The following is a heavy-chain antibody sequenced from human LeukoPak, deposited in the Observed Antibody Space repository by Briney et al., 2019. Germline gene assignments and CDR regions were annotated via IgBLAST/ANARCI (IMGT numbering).Heavy chain of an antibody. CDR2: IKQDGSEK. CDR3: ARRGHGYGSPFDY. J-gene: IGHJ4*02. CDR1: GFTFNSYW. Sequence: GGSLRLSCAASGFTFNSYWMSWVRQAPGKGLEWVANIKQDGSEKYYVDSVKGRFTISRDNAKNSLYLQMNSLRAEDTAVYYCARRGHGYGSPFDYWGQGTLVTVSS. D-gene: IGHD5-18*01. V-gene: IGHV3-7*01.